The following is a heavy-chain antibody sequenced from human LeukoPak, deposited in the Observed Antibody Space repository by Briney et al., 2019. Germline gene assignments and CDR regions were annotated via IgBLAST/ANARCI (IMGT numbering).Heavy chain of an antibody. CDR2: INPNSGDT. Sequence: SVKVSCKASGYTFTGYYMHWVRQAPGQGPEWMGWINPNSGDTNFAQKFQGRVTMTRDTSISTAYMELSRLRSDDTAVYYCASGPWGPPLDVWGKGTTVTVSS. D-gene: IGHD7-27*01. V-gene: IGHV1-2*02. CDR3: ASGPWGPPLDV. J-gene: IGHJ6*04. CDR1: GYTFTGYY.